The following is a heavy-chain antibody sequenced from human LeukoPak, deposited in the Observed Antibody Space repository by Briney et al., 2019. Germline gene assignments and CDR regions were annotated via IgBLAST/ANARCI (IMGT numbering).Heavy chain of an antibody. V-gene: IGHV3-23*05. J-gene: IGHJ4*02. CDR1: GFTFSAYA. Sequence: GGSLRLSCEASGFTFSAYAMTWVRQAPGKGLEWVSSIGSDNKPHYSESVKGRFAISRDNSKSMLFLQLNSLRAEDTATYYCAKGSLGSCRGVICYSLDYWGQGSLVTVSS. D-gene: IGHD2-15*01. CDR2: IGSDNKP. CDR3: AKGSLGSCRGVICYSLDY.